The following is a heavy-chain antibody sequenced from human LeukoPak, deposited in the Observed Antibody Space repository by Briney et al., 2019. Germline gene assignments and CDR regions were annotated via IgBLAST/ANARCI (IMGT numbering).Heavy chain of an antibody. CDR3: ARGTLVPRFDY. J-gene: IGHJ4*02. Sequence: SETLSLTCAVYGGSFSGYYWSWIRQPPGKGLEWIGEINHSGSTNYNPPLKSRVTISVDTSKNQFSLKLSSVTAADTAVYYCARGTLVPRFDYWGQGTLVTVSS. CDR2: INHSGST. V-gene: IGHV4-34*01. CDR1: GGSFSGYY.